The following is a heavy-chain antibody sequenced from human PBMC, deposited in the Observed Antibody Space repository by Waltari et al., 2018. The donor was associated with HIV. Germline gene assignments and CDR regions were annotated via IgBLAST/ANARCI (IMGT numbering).Heavy chain of an antibody. CDR3: AKPPTLQYYYYYYGMDV. Sequence: QVQLVASGGGVVQPGRSLRLSCAASGFTFSSYGMHWVRQPPGKGLEWVAVISYDGSNKYYADSVKGRFTISRDNSKNTLYLQMNSLRAEDTAVYYCAKPPTLQYYYYYYGMDVWGQGTTVTVSS. D-gene: IGHD4-4*01. CDR2: ISYDGSNK. CDR1: GFTFSSYG. J-gene: IGHJ6*02. V-gene: IGHV3-30*18.